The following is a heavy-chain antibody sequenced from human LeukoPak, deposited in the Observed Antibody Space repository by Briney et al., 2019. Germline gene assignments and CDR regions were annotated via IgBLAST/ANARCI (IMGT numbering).Heavy chain of an antibody. CDR3: ARSRGVTTVTREGSDY. D-gene: IGHD4-17*01. Sequence: PSETLSLTCAVYGGSFSGYYWSWIRQPPGKGLEWIGEINHSGSTNYNPSLMSRVTISVDTSKNQFSLKLSSVTAADTAVYYCARSRGVTTVTREGSDYWGQGTLVTVSS. CDR2: INHSGST. V-gene: IGHV4-34*01. J-gene: IGHJ4*02. CDR1: GGSFSGYY.